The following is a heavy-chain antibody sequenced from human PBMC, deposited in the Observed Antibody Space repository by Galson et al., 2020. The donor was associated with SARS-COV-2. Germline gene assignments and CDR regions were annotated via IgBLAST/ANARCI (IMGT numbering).Heavy chain of an antibody. J-gene: IGHJ6*02. CDR3: ARGATGVGMDV. V-gene: IGHV4-59*01. D-gene: IGHD2-8*01. CDR1: GGSISSYY. CDR2: LYYSGST. Sequence: SETLSLTCSVSGGSISSYYWSWIRQPPGKGLEWIGYLYYSGSTKYNPSLKSRVTISVDTSKNQFSLKLSSVTAADTAVYYCARGATGVGMDVWGQGTTVTVSS.